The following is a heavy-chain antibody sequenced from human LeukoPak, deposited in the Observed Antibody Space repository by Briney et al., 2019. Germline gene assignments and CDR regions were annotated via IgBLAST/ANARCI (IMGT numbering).Heavy chain of an antibody. J-gene: IGHJ4*02. D-gene: IGHD6-13*01. V-gene: IGHV3-23*01. CDR3: VRAIAAARDY. CDR1: EFTFSSYA. Sequence: GGSLRLSCAASEFTFSSYAMSWVRQAPGKGLEWVSSISGSGGSAYYAASVKGRFTISRDNAKNTLYLQMNSLRAEDTAVYYCVRAIAAARDYWGQGTLVTVSS. CDR2: ISGSGGSA.